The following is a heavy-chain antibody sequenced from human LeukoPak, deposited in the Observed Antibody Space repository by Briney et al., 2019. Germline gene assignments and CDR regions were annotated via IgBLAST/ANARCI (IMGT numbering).Heavy chain of an antibody. V-gene: IGHV4-39*07. J-gene: IGHJ4*02. Sequence: PSETLSLTCTVSGGSISSSSYYWGWIRQPPGKGLEWIGSIYYSGSTYYNPSLKSRVTISVDTSKNQFSLKLSSVTAADTAVYYCARDGSPRVAGEHFDYWGQGTLVTVSS. D-gene: IGHD6-19*01. CDR1: GGSISSSSYY. CDR2: IYYSGST. CDR3: ARDGSPRVAGEHFDY.